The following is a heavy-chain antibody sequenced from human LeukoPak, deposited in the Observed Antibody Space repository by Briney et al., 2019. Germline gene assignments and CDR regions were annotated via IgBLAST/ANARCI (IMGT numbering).Heavy chain of an antibody. J-gene: IGHJ6*03. V-gene: IGHV1-69*05. D-gene: IGHD4-17*01. CDR1: GGTFSSYA. CDR2: IIPIFGTA. Sequence: GSSVKVSCKASGGTFSSYAISWVRQAPGQGLEWMGRIIPIFGTANYAQKFQGRVTITTDESTSTAYMELSSLRSEDTAVYYCARGAHYGDFPYYYYYMDVWGKGTTVTVSS. CDR3: ARGAHYGDFPYYYYYMDV.